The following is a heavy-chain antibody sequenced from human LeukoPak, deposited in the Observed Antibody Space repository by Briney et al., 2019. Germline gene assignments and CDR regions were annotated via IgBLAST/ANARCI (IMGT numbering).Heavy chain of an antibody. CDR3: PRAYCGGDCYSFPFDY. D-gene: IGHD2-21*02. CDR2: ISNSGGGT. J-gene: IGHJ4*02. CDR1: GFTFSSYA. Sequence: PGGSLRLSCAASGFTFSSYAMSWVRQAPGKGLEWVSGISNSGGGTYYADSVKGRFTISRDSSKNTLYLQMNSLRAEDTAIYYCPRAYCGGDCYSFPFDYWGQGTLVTVSS. V-gene: IGHV3-23*01.